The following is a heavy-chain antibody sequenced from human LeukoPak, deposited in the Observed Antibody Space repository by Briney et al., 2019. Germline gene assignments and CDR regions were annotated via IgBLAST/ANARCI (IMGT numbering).Heavy chain of an antibody. D-gene: IGHD6-13*01. CDR3: AKSKQQLVDYYYYGMDV. V-gene: IGHV3-30*02. Sequence: GGSLRLSCAASGFTFSSYGMHWVRQVPGKGLEWVAFIRYDGGNKYYPDSVKGRFTISRDNSKNTLYLQMNSLRAADTAMYYCAKSKQQLVDYYYYGMDVWGQGTTVTVSS. CDR2: IRYDGGNK. J-gene: IGHJ6*02. CDR1: GFTFSSYG.